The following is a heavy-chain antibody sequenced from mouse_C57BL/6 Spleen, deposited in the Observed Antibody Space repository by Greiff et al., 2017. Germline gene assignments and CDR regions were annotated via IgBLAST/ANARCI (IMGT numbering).Heavy chain of an antibody. D-gene: IGHD2-14*01. V-gene: IGHV1-19*01. Sequence: EVQLQQSGPVLVKPGASVKMSCKASGYTFTDYYMNWVKQSHGKSLEWIGVINPYNGGTSYNQKFKGKATLTVDKSSSTAYMELNSLTSEDSAVYYCARRDRKGYYYAMDYWGQGTSVTVSS. CDR3: ARRDRKGYYYAMDY. CDR2: INPYNGGT. CDR1: GYTFTDYY. J-gene: IGHJ4*01.